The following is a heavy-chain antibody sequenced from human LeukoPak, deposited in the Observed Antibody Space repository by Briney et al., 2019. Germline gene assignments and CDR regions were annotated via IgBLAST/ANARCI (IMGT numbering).Heavy chain of an antibody. CDR2: INHSGST. Sequence: SETLSLTCAVYGGSFSGYYWSWIRQPPGKGLEWIGEINHSGSTNYNPSLKSRVTISVDTSKNQFSLKLSSVTAADTAVYYCARHYCSSTSCYHHFDYWGQGTLVTVSS. J-gene: IGHJ4*02. CDR3: ARHYCSSTSCYHHFDY. CDR1: GGSFSGYY. V-gene: IGHV4-34*01. D-gene: IGHD2-2*01.